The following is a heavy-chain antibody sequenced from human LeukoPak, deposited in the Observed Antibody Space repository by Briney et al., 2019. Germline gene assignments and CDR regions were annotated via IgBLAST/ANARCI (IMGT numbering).Heavy chain of an antibody. CDR3: ARTSKSGDPNVGFDY. J-gene: IGHJ4*02. Sequence: GGSLRLSCAASAYTFSNYAMSWVRQAPGKGVEWVSVISAGGDSTKYLDSVKGRFTISRDNPTNTLYLQLNSLRAEDTAVYYCARTSKSGDPNVGFDYWGQGTLVTVSS. CDR1: AYTFSNYA. CDR2: ISAGGDST. D-gene: IGHD1-26*01. V-gene: IGHV3-23*01.